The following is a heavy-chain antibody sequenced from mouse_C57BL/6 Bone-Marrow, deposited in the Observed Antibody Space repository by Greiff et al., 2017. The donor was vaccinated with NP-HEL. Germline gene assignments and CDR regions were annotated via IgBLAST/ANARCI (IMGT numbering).Heavy chain of an antibody. CDR1: GYTFTSYW. CDR2: IDPSDSYT. D-gene: IGHD2-1*01. V-gene: IGHV1-59*01. J-gene: IGHJ2*01. Sequence: QVQLQQPGAELVRPRTSVKLSCKASGYTFTSYWMHWVKQRPGQGLEWIGVIDPSDSYTNYNQKFKGKATLTVDTSSSTAYMQLSSLTSEDSAVYYCARKKGFYTGYFDYWGQGTTLTVSS. CDR3: ARKKGFYTGYFDY.